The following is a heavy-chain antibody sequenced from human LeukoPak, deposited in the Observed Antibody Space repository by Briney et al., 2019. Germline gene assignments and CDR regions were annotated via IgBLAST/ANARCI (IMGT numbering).Heavy chain of an antibody. J-gene: IGHJ4*02. Sequence: GGSLRLSCAASGFTFSSYGMHWVRQAPGKGLEWVAVIWYDGSNKYYADSVKGRFTISRDNSKNTLYLQMNSLRAEDTAVYYCAKDPVGAYYYDSSGYHGYFDYWGQGTLVTVSS. D-gene: IGHD3-22*01. CDR3: AKDPVGAYYYDSSGYHGYFDY. CDR1: GFTFSSYG. V-gene: IGHV3-30*02. CDR2: IWYDGSNK.